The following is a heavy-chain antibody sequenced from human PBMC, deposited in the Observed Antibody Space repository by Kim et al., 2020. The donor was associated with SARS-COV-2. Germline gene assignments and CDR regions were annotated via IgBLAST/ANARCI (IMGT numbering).Heavy chain of an antibody. CDR3: ARLRVVPAPTDYYYYYMDV. Sequence: SETLSLTCTVSGGSISTYYWTWIRQPPGKGLEWIGYIYYIGSTNYNPSLKSRVTISIDTSKNLFSLKLSSVTAADTAVYYCARLRVVPAPTDYYYYYMDV. V-gene: IGHV4-59*08. J-gene: IGHJ6*03. D-gene: IGHD2-2*01. CDR2: IYYIGST. CDR1: GGSISTYY.